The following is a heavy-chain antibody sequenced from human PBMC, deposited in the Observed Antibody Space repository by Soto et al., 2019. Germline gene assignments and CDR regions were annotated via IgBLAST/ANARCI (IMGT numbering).Heavy chain of an antibody. CDR1: GYSFTSYW. CDR3: ARRASYCSSTSCYPRDWFDP. CDR2: IYPGDSDT. D-gene: IGHD2-2*01. J-gene: IGHJ5*02. V-gene: IGHV5-51*01. Sequence: EVQLVQSGAEVKKPGESLKISCKGSGYSFTSYWIGWVRQMPGKGLEWMGIIYPGDSDTRYSPSFQGQVTISADKSISTAYLQWSSLKASDTAMYYCARRASYCSSTSCYPRDWFDPWGQGTLVTVSS.